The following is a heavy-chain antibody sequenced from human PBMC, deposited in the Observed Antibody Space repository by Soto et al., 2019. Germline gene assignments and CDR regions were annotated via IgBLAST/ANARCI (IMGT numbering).Heavy chain of an antibody. CDR2: ISSSGSCT. D-gene: IGHD3-9*01. CDR1: GFTFSSYN. J-gene: IGHJ4*02. CDR3: AKANYDILASDY. V-gene: IGHV3-21*04. Sequence: GGSLRLSCAASGFTFSSYNMNWVRQAPGKGLEWVSPISSSGSCTYYADSVKGRFTISRDNSKNTLYLQMSSLRAEDTAVYYCAKANYDILASDYWGQGTLVTAPQ.